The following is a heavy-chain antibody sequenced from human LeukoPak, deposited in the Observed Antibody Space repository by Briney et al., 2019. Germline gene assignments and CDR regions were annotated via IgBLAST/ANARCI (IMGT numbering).Heavy chain of an antibody. CDR3: ARAARGGPTYYMDV. CDR2: INPNSGNT. D-gene: IGHD2-15*01. V-gene: IGHV1-8*03. Sequence: ASVNVSCKASGYTFTSSDIDWVRQATGQGLEWMGWINPNSGNTGYAQKFQGRVSFTRNTSISTAYMELSSLTSEDTAVYYCARAARGGPTYYMDVWGKGTTVTVSS. J-gene: IGHJ6*03. CDR1: GYTFTSSD.